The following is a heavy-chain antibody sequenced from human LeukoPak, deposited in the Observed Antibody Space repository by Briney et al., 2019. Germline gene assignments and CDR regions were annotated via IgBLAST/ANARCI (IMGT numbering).Heavy chain of an antibody. CDR2: IYYSGST. Sequence: SETLSLTCTVSGGSISGSTYFWGWIRQSPGKGLEWIVSIYYSGSTYYNPSLKSRVTISIDTSKNQFSLKLNSVTAEDTAVYYCARGPNSNWSGLDFWGQGTLLTVSS. CDR1: GGSISGSTYF. V-gene: IGHV4-39*02. CDR3: ARGPNSNWSGLDF. D-gene: IGHD6-6*01. J-gene: IGHJ4*02.